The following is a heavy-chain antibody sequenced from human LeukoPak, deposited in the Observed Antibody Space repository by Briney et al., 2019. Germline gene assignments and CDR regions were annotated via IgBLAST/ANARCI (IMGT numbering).Heavy chain of an antibody. J-gene: IGHJ5*02. V-gene: IGHV3-23*01. CDR3: AKTSGYRRFDP. CDR2: ISGSGGST. CDR1: GFTFSSYA. D-gene: IGHD5-12*01. Sequence: GGSLRLSCAASGFTFSSYAMSWVRQAPGKGLEWVSAISGSGGSTYFADSEKGRFTISRDNSKNTLYLQMNSLRAEDTAVYYCAKTSGYRRFDPWGQGTLVTVSS.